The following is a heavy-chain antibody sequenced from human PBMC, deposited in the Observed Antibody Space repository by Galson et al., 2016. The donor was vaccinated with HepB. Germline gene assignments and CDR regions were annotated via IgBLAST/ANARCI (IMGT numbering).Heavy chain of an antibody. CDR1: GFIFSNSW. CDR3: AREGYLDY. CDR2: TNQDGSEK. J-gene: IGHJ4*02. Sequence: SLRLSCAASGFIFSNSWMSWVRQAPGKGLEWVANTNQDGSEKNYVDSVKGRFTISRDNGKNSLYLQMNSPRAEDTAVYYCAREGYLDYWGQGTLVTVSS. V-gene: IGHV3-7*01.